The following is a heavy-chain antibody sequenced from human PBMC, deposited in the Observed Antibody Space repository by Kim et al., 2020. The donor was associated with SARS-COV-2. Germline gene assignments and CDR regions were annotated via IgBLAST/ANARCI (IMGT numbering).Heavy chain of an antibody. CDR2: IHSNGNT. J-gene: IGHJ5*02. CDR3: ARGRGTSITTDWFDP. Sequence: SETLSLTCTVSGDPINGYYWSWIRQSAGRGLQWIGRIHSNGNTNYNPCLKSRVALSVDTSKNEVSLKLKSVTAADSALYYCARGRGTSITTDWFDPWGQG. D-gene: IGHD3-16*01. CDR1: GDPINGYY. V-gene: IGHV4-4*07.